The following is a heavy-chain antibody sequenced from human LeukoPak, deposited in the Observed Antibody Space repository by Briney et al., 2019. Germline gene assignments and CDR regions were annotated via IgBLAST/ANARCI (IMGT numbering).Heavy chain of an antibody. D-gene: IGHD3-22*01. CDR3: ARRGSSGYVFDS. CDR1: GFTISDYY. CDR2: ISSSGSTI. V-gene: IGHV3-11*04. J-gene: IGHJ4*02. Sequence: TGGSLRLSCAASGFTISDYYMSWIRRAPGKGLEWVSYISSSGSTIYYADSVKGRFTISRDNAKNSLYLQMNSLRAEDTAVYYCARRGSSGYVFDSTGQGALVTVSS.